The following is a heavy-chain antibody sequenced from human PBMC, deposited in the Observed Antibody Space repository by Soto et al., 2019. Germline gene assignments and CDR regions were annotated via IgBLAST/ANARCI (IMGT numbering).Heavy chain of an antibody. CDR1: GFTFSSDA. D-gene: IGHD2-15*01. CDR2: ISGSGGTT. J-gene: IGHJ4*02. V-gene: IGHV3-23*01. Sequence: GGSLRLSCAASGFTFSSDAMSWVRQAPGKGLEWGSPISGSGGTTYYADYVKGRFTISRDYSKNTLYLQMNSLRAEDTAVYYCAKXSAACDYWGQGTLVTVSS. CDR3: AKXSAACDY.